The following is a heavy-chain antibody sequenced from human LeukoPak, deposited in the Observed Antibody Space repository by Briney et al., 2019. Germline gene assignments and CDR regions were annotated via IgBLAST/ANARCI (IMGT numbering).Heavy chain of an antibody. J-gene: IGHJ4*02. CDR3: ARGNIVVVPAAYDY. V-gene: IGHV1-69*05. Sequence: GASVKVSCKASGGTFSSYAISWVRQAPGQGLEWMGGNIPIFGTANYAQKFQGRVTITTDESTSTAYMELSSLRSEDTAVYYCARGNIVVVPAAYDYWGQGTLVTVSS. CDR1: GGTFSSYA. D-gene: IGHD2-2*01. CDR2: NIPIFGTA.